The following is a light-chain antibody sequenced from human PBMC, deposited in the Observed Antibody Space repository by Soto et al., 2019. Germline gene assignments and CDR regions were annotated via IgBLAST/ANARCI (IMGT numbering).Light chain of an antibody. J-gene: IGKJ4*01. CDR1: QSVSRDY. CDR3: QQYGSSSLT. CDR2: AAS. V-gene: IGKV3-20*01. Sequence: EIVLAQSPGTLSLSPGQRATLSCRASQSVSRDYVAWYQHKPGQAPRLLIYAASSRPSGIPDRFGGSGSGTDFTLTISRLEPEDFALYYCQQYGSSSLTFGGGTRVEFK.